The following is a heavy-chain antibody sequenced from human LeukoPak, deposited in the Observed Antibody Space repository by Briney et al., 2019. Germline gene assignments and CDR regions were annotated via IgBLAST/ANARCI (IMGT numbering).Heavy chain of an antibody. CDR2: ISGSAGST. CDR3: SKDLSPDFGIAVAGTSGYFDY. Sequence: PGGSLRLSCAASGFTFSSYAMSWVRQAPGKGLDWVSAISGSAGSTYYADSVKGRFTISRDNSKNTLYLQMNSLRAEDTAVYYCSKDLSPDFGIAVAGTSGYFDYWGQGTLVTVSS. D-gene: IGHD6-19*01. J-gene: IGHJ4*02. CDR1: GFTFSSYA. V-gene: IGHV3-23*01.